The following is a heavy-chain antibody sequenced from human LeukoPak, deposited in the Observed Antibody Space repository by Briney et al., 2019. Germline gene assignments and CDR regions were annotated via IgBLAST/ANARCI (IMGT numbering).Heavy chain of an antibody. V-gene: IGHV3-74*01. CDR3: TRVRLAATGYCFDC. Sequence: AGSLRLSCAASGFTFSSYWMHWVRQAPGKGLEWVSRISSDGSSTTYADSVKGRFTISRDNDKNTLYLQMNSLRAEDTAVYYCTRVRLAATGYCFDCWGQGTLVTVSS. J-gene: IGHJ4*02. CDR2: ISSDGSST. CDR1: GFTFSSYW. D-gene: IGHD6-13*01.